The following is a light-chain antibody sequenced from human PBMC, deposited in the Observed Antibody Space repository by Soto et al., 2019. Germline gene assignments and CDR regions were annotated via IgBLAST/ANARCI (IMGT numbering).Light chain of an antibody. V-gene: IGLV2-8*01. J-gene: IGLJ1*01. Sequence: QSALTQPPSASGSLGQSVTISCTGTSSGIGTYDYASWYQQHPGRAPKLIIFEVSKRPLGVPDRFSGSKSGNTASLIVSGLQPDDEAEYHCTSYTGDDFTFVFGTGTKV. CDR1: SSGIGTYDY. CDR2: EVS. CDR3: TSYTGDDFTFV.